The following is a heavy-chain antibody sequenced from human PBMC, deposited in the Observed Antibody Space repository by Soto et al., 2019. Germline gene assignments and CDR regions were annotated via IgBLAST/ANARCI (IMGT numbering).Heavy chain of an antibody. CDR2: ISSSSSTI. CDR3: TSGPSDDYYYIWGIYCYAIDI. V-gene: IGHV3-48*01. D-gene: IGHD3-16*01. CDR1: GFTFISYS. Sequence: GGALSLYCAASGFTFISYSMNWVRQAPGKGLEWVSYISSSSSTIYYADSVKGRFTISRDNAKNSLYLQMNSLRAEDTAVYYCTSGPSDDYYYIWGIYCYAIDI. J-gene: IGHJ3*02.